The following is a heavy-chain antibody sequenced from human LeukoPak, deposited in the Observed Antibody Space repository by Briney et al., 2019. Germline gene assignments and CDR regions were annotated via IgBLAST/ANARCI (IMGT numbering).Heavy chain of an antibody. CDR3: ARSPRSTSSDWFDP. CDR2: INHSGST. CDR1: GGSFSGYY. J-gene: IGHJ5*02. D-gene: IGHD2-2*01. Sequence: PSETLSLTCAVYGGSFSGYYWSWIRQPPGKGLEWIGEINHSGSTNYNPSLKSRVTISVDTSKNQFSLELSSVTAADTAVYYCARSPRSTSSDWFDPWGQGTLVTVSS. V-gene: IGHV4-34*01.